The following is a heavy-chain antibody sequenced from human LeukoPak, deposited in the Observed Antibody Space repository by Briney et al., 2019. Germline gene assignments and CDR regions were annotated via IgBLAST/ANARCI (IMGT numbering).Heavy chain of an antibody. J-gene: IGHJ6*03. CDR1: GYSVSSGYY. Sequence: SETLSLTCIVSGYSVSSGYYWGWIRQPPGKGLEWIGSSYHSGSTYNNPSLKSRVTISVDTSKSQFSLKLTSVTAADTAVYYCAREVTMVRGIITGYYMDVWGKGTTVTVSS. CDR3: AREVTMVRGIITGYYMDV. CDR2: SYHSGST. V-gene: IGHV4-38-2*02. D-gene: IGHD3-10*01.